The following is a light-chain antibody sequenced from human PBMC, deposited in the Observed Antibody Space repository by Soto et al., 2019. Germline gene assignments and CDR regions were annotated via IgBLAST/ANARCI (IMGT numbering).Light chain of an antibody. J-gene: IGKJ2*01. CDR1: QSLSSSY. CDR3: QQRSNGPAYT. Sequence: EIVLTQSPGTLSLSPGERATLSCRASQSLSSSYLAWYQQKPGQAPRLLIYDASSRATGIPDRFSGSGSGTDFTLSMSRVEPEDYAVYYCQQRSNGPAYTFGQGTKLEIK. CDR2: DAS. V-gene: IGKV3D-20*02.